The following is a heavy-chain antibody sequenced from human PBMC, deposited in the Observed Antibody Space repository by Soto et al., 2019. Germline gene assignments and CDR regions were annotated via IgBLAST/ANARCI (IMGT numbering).Heavy chain of an antibody. CDR2: INHSGST. CDR1: GGSFSGYY. J-gene: IGHJ5*02. D-gene: IGHD3-3*01. V-gene: IGHV4-34*01. Sequence: SETLSLTCAVYGGSFSGYYWSWIRQPPGKGLERIGEINHSGSTNYNPSLKSRVTISVDTSKNQFSLKLSSVTAADTAVFYCARAYDFGVVITIHNWFDPWGQGTLVTVSS. CDR3: ARAYDFGVVITIHNWFDP.